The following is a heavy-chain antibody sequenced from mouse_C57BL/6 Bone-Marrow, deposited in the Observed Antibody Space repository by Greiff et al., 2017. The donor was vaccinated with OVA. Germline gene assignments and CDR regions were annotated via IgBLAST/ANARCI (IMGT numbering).Heavy chain of an antibody. CDR2: IDPENGDT. D-gene: IGHD2-5*01. CDR3: TSYYSNWGNY. Sequence: VQLQQSGAELVRPGASVKLSCTASGFNIKDDYMHWVKQRPEQGLEWIGWIDPENGDTEYASKFQGKATITADTSSNTAYLQLSSLTSEYTAVYYCTSYYSNWGNYWGQGTTLTVSS. V-gene: IGHV14-4*01. CDR1: GFNIKDDY. J-gene: IGHJ2*01.